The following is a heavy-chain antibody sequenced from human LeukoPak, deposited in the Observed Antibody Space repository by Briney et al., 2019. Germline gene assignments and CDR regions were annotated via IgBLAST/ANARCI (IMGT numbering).Heavy chain of an antibody. D-gene: IGHD5-12*01. CDR3: AKQRGYSGYDNFDY. CDR2: ISNDGVNT. Sequence: GGSLRLSCAASGFTFSSYAMSWVRQAPGKGLEWVSGISNDGVNTNYANSVKGRFTISRDNSKNTLYLQMSSLRAEDTAVYYCAKQRGYSGYDNFDYWGQGTLVTVSS. J-gene: IGHJ4*02. V-gene: IGHV3-23*01. CDR1: GFTFSSYA.